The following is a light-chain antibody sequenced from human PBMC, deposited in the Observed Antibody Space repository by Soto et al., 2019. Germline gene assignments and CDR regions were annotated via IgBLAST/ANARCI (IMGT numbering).Light chain of an antibody. CDR1: QGIGDT. Sequence: EVVMRQSPATLSVSPGEGATLSCRASQGIGDTLAWYQQKPGQAPRLLISGASSRAADIPDRFSGSGSGTDFTLTINRLEPEDVAVYYCQQYDSSPRTFGQGTKVDIK. CDR2: GAS. J-gene: IGKJ1*01. CDR3: QQYDSSPRT. V-gene: IGKV3-20*01.